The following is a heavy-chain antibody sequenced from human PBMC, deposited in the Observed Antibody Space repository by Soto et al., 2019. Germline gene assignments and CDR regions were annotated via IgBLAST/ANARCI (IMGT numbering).Heavy chain of an antibody. CDR2: LHHDGTT. Sequence: QVQLQESGPGLVKPSETLSLTCAVSGGPITTTTWWAWVRLPPGKGLEWIGELHHDGTTNYNPSLERRITMSLDTSNYHFSLKLTSVTAADTAIFYCATQTISYTWGVWGRGTTVTVSS. CDR1: GGPITTTTW. CDR3: ATQTISYTWGV. J-gene: IGHJ6*02. D-gene: IGHD3-16*01. V-gene: IGHV4-4*02.